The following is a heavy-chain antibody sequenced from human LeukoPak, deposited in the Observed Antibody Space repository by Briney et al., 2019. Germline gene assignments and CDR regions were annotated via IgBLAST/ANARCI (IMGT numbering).Heavy chain of an antibody. CDR3: ARRYCSGGSCYYFDY. V-gene: IGHV4-4*02. Sequence: PSETLSLTGAVSGGSISSSNWWSWVRQPPGKGLEWIGEIHHSGSTYYNPSLKSRVTISADTSKNQFSLKLSSVTAADTAVYYCARRYCSGGSCYYFDYWGQGTLVTVSS. J-gene: IGHJ4*02. CDR2: IHHSGST. CDR1: GGSISSSNW. D-gene: IGHD2-15*01.